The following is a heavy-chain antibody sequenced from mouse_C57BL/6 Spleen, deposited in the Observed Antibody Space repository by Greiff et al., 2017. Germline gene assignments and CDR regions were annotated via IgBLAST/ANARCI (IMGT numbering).Heavy chain of an antibody. Sequence: VQLQQSGAELVRPGASVTLSCKASGYTFTDYEMHWVKQTPVHGLEWIGAIDPETGGTAYNQKFKGKAILTADKSSSTAYMELRSLTSEDSAVYYCTRRGFTTVVFDDWGPGTTLTVSS. V-gene: IGHV1-15*01. D-gene: IGHD1-1*01. J-gene: IGHJ2*01. CDR1: GYTFTDYE. CDR2: IDPETGGT. CDR3: TRRGFTTVVFDD.